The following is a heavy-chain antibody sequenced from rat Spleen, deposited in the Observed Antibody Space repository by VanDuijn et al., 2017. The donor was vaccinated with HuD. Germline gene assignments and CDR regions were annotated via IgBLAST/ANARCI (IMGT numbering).Heavy chain of an antibody. D-gene: IGHD1-12*03. V-gene: IGHV5-7*01. J-gene: IGHJ2*01. CDR3: ARLYSDGYEYFDY. Sequence: EVQLVESDGGLVQPGRSLKLSCAASGFTFSDYYMAWVRQAPTKGLEWVATISYDGSSTYYRDSVKGRFTISRDNAKSTLYLQIDSLRSEDTATYYCARLYSDGYEYFDYWGQGVMVTVSS. CDR1: GFTFSDYY. CDR2: ISYDGSST.